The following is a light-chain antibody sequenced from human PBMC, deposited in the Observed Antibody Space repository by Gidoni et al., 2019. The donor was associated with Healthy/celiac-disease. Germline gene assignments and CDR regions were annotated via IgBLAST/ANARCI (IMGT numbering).Light chain of an antibody. CDR2: AAS. V-gene: IGKV1-39*01. Sequence: DIQMTQSPSSLSASVGDRVTITCRASQSISSYLNWYQQKPGKAPKLLIYAASSLQSGVPSRFSGSGSGTEFTRTISSLQPEDFATYYCQQSYSTLYTFGQGTKLEIK. CDR3: QQSYSTLYT. CDR1: QSISSY. J-gene: IGKJ2*01.